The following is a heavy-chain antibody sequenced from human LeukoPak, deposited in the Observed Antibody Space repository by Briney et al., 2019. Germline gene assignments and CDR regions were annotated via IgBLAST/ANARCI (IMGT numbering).Heavy chain of an antibody. Sequence: SEALSLTCTVSGGSISSYYWSWIRQPPGKGLEWIGYIYYSGSTNYNPSLKSRVTISVDTSKNQFSLKLSSVTAADTAVYYCARGGNLSPGFDPWGQGTLVTVSS. CDR2: IYYSGST. CDR1: GGSISSYY. D-gene: IGHD4-23*01. J-gene: IGHJ5*02. V-gene: IGHV4-59*01. CDR3: ARGGNLSPGFDP.